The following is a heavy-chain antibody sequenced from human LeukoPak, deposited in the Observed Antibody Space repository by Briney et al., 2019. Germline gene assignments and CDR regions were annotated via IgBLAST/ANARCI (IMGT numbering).Heavy chain of an antibody. CDR3: ARGEYGSGSYHIDY. Sequence: PGGSLRLSCAASGFTFSRYSMNWVRQAPGKGLEWVSFISGNNIYYADAVKGRFTISRDNAKNSLYLQMNSLRAEDTAVYYCARGEYGSGSYHIDYWGQGTLVTVSS. D-gene: IGHD3-10*01. V-gene: IGHV3-21*01. CDR1: GFTFSRYS. J-gene: IGHJ4*02. CDR2: ISGNNI.